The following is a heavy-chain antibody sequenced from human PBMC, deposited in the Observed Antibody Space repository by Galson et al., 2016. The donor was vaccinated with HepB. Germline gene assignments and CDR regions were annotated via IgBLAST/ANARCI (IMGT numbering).Heavy chain of an antibody. J-gene: IGHJ4*02. CDR1: GFTFGRYT. D-gene: IGHD4/OR15-4a*01. CDR3: AKAGDYFGDGAFPDY. V-gene: IGHV3-43*01. CDR2: ISWDGDRT. Sequence: SLRLSCAASGFTFGRYTMHWVRQAPGKGLEWVSLISWDGDRTYYADSVTGRFTISRDNSKNSLYLQINSLRPEDTAFYYCAKAGDYFGDGAFPDYWGQGTLVTVSS.